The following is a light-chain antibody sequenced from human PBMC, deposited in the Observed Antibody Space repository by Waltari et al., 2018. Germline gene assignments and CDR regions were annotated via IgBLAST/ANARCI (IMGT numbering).Light chain of an antibody. V-gene: IGKV4-1*01. Sequence: DIVMTKSPDSLAVALGERATINSKSSQSTLYSSDNRNYLAWYQQKPGQSPKLVMYWASTRGSGVPDRFSGSGSGTDFTLTISSLQAEDVAVYYCQQYYSSPLTLGGGTKVEIK. CDR1: QSTLYSSDNRNY. CDR3: QQYYSSPLT. J-gene: IGKJ4*01. CDR2: WAS.